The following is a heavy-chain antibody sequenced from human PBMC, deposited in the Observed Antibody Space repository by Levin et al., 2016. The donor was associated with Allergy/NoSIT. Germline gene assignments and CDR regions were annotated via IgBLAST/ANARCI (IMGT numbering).Heavy chain of an antibody. Sequence: GGSLRLSCAASGFTFSSYAMSWVRQAPGKGLEWVSAISGSGGSTYYADSVKGRFTISRDNSKNTLYLQMNSLRAEDTAVYYCAKDVTGYSSGWNWFDPWGQGTLVTVSS. CDR2: ISGSGGST. V-gene: IGHV3-23*01. CDR3: AKDVTGYSSGWNWFDP. D-gene: IGHD6-19*01. J-gene: IGHJ5*02. CDR1: GFTFSSYA.